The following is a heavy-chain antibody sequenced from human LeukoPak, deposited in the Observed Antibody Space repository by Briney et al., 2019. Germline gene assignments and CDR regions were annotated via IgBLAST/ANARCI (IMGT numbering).Heavy chain of an antibody. CDR1: GYTFTSYG. CDR3: ARAEYCSSTSCYSGGRLYSSSAGDY. Sequence: ASVKVSCKASGYTFTSYGISWVRQAPGQGLEWMGWISAYNGNTNYAQKLQGRVTMTTDTSTSTAYMELRSLRPDDTAVYYCARAEYCSSTSCYSGGRLYSSSAGDYWGQGTLVTVSS. J-gene: IGHJ4*02. CDR2: ISAYNGNT. D-gene: IGHD2-2*01. V-gene: IGHV1-18*01.